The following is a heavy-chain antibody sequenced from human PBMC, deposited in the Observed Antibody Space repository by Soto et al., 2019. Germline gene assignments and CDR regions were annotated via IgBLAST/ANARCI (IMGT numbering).Heavy chain of an antibody. J-gene: IGHJ4*01. CDR1: GGTFSSHG. Sequence: QVQLVQSGTVVQRRGSSVKVSCQASGGTFSSHGMAWVRQAPGQGLEWMGGIIPTFGTPTYAPKFQGRVTIAAHNATKTAYMDPSSLRPEDTGFYYCASGRSAHYFEICGHGTLVAVS. CDR3: ASGRSAHYFEI. CDR2: IIPTFGTP. D-gene: IGHD1-26*01. V-gene: IGHV1-69*06.